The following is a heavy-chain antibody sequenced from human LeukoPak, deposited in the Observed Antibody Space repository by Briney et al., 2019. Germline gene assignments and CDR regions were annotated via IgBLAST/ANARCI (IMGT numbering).Heavy chain of an antibody. CDR3: ASSTTVTTFYFDY. J-gene: IGHJ4*02. CDR1: GGSISSGGYS. V-gene: IGHV4-30-2*01. CDR2: IYHSGST. D-gene: IGHD4-11*01. Sequence: SQTLSLTCAVSGGSISSGGYSWSWLRQPPGKGLEWIGYIYHSGSTYYNPSLKSRVTISVDRSKNQFSLKLSSVTAADTAVYYCASSTTVTTFYFDYWGQGTLVTVSS.